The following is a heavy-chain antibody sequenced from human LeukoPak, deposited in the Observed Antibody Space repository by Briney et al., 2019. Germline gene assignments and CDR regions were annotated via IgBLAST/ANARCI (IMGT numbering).Heavy chain of an antibody. CDR1: GFTFSSYC. CDR3: AKDCHTPLVGGYFDY. CDR2: ISYDGSNK. J-gene: IGHJ4*02. D-gene: IGHD2-15*01. V-gene: IGHV3-30*18. Sequence: GGSLRLSCAASGFTFSSYCMHWVRQAPGKGLECVAVISYDGSNKYYADSAKGRFTISRDSSKNTLYLQMNSLRAEDTAVYYCAKDCHTPLVGGYFDYWGQGTLVTVSS.